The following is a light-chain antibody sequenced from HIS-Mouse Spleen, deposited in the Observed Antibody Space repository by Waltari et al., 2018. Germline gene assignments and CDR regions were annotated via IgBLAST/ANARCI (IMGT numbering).Light chain of an antibody. CDR3: QQSYSTLRT. CDR2: AAS. CDR1: QSISSY. J-gene: IGKJ3*01. Sequence: DIQMTQSPSSLSASVGDRVTIPCRASQSISSYLNWYQQKPGKAPKLLIYAASSLQSGVPSRFSGSGSGTDFTLTISSLQPEDFATYYCQQSYSTLRTFGPGTKVDIK. V-gene: IGKV1-39*01.